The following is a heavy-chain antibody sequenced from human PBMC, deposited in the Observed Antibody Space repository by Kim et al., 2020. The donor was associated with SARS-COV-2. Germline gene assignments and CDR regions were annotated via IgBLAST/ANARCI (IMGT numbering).Heavy chain of an antibody. V-gene: IGHV3-43*01. CDR3: AKDAGGYSGMDV. CDR2: T. D-gene: IGHD6-25*01. Sequence: TSYADSVRGRFTISRDNNKNSLYLQMNSLRTEDSALYYCAKDAGGYSGMDVWGQGTTVTVSS. J-gene: IGHJ6*02.